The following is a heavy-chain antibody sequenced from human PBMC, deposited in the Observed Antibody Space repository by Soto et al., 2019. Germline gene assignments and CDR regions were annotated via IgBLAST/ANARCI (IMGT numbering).Heavy chain of an antibody. D-gene: IGHD3-22*01. CDR1: GGSISSGDYY. CDR2: IYYSGST. V-gene: IGHV4-30-4*01. Sequence: SETLSLTCTVSGGSISSGDYYWSWIRQPPGKGLEWIGYIYYSGSTYYNPSLKSRVTISVDTSKNQFSLKLSSVTAADTAVYYCARASDSSGYSASNWGQGTLVTVS. CDR3: ARASDSSGYSASN. J-gene: IGHJ4*02.